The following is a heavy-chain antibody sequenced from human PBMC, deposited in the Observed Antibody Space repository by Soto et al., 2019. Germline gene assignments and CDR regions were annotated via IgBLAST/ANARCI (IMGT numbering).Heavy chain of an antibody. CDR2: FDPEDGET. Sequence: GASVKVSCKVSGYTLTELSMHWVRQAPGKGLEWMGGFDPEDGETIYAQKFQGRVTMTEDTSTDTAYMELSSLRSEDTAVYYCATVWVVGATSGLFDYWGQGTLVTVSP. J-gene: IGHJ4*02. CDR3: ATVWVVGATSGLFDY. D-gene: IGHD1-26*01. V-gene: IGHV1-24*01. CDR1: GYTLTELS.